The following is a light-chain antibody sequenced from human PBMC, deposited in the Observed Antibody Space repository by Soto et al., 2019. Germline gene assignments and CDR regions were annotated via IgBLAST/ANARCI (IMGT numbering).Light chain of an antibody. V-gene: IGKV1-27*01. CDR2: AAS. CDR3: QKYNSAPLT. Sequence: DIQMTQSPSSLSASVGDRVTIICRASQGISNSLAWYQQKPGKVPKLLIYAASTLQPGVPSRFSGSGSGTHFTLTISSLQPDDVATYYCQKYNSAPLTFGPGTKVDIK. CDR1: QGISNS. J-gene: IGKJ3*01.